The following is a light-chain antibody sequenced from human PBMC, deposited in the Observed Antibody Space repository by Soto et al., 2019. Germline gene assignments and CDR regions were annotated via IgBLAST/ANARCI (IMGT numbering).Light chain of an antibody. CDR1: QSISSW. CDR2: DAS. CDR3: MQALQTPRT. V-gene: IGKV1-5*01. J-gene: IGKJ1*01. Sequence: ASVGDRVTITCRASQSISSWLAWYQQKPGKAPKLLIYDASSLESGVPSRFSGSGSGTEFTLTISSLQPDDFATYYCMQALQTPRTFGQGTKVDI.